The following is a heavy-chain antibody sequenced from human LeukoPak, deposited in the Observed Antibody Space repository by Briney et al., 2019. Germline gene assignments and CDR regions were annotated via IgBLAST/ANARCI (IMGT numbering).Heavy chain of an antibody. CDR3: ARLGNYHDF. CDR1: GASISNYY. V-gene: IGHV4-4*09. Sequence: SETLSLTCTVYGASISNYYWSWIRQTPEKGLEWMGHIHSSGGSSYYPSLKSRLTLSIDTSRNQLSLKLPSVTAADTAVYFCARLGNYHDFWGQGALVTVSS. J-gene: IGHJ4*02. CDR2: IHSSGGS. D-gene: IGHD1-26*01.